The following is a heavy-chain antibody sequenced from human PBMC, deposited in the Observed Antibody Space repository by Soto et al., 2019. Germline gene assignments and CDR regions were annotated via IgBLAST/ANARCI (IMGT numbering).Heavy chain of an antibody. V-gene: IGHV3-7*01. Sequence: EVQLVESGGGLVQPGGSLRLSCAASGFTFSSYWMSWARQAPGKGLEWVANIKQDGSEKYYVDSVKGRFTISRDNAKNSLYLQMNSLRAEDTAVYYCARDVYIAAAGPFDYWGQGTLVTVSS. CDR3: ARDVYIAAAGPFDY. CDR2: IKQDGSEK. CDR1: GFTFSSYW. J-gene: IGHJ4*02. D-gene: IGHD6-13*01.